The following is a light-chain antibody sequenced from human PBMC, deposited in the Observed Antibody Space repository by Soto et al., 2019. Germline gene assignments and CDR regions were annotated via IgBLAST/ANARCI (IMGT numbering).Light chain of an antibody. CDR3: QQYTVWPFT. J-gene: IGKJ4*01. Sequence: EIEMTQSPATLSLPPGERATLSCRASQNINTNLAWYQQSPGRAPRLFIYHTSTRATGIPDRFSGSGSGTEFTLTISSLQSEDFALYYCQQYTVWPFTFGGGTKVDIK. CDR2: HTS. V-gene: IGKV3-15*01. CDR1: QNINTN.